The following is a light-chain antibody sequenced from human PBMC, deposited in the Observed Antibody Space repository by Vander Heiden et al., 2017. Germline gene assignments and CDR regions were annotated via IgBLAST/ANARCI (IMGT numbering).Light chain of an antibody. J-gene: IGLJ3*02. Sequence: YEVPQPPSVSVSAGQTARITCAGEKLEAPSACCYHQRSGQSPVLVIFQDDESPAGIPERFSGSSSGNTATLTITGTQEIDEDDYFCQACDSGSGVFGGGTKLTVL. CDR3: QACDSGSGV. V-gene: IGLV3-1*01. CDR2: QDD. CDR1: KLEAPS.